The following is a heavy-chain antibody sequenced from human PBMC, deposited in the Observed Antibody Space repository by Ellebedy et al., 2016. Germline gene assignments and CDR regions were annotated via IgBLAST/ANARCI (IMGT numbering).Heavy chain of an antibody. CDR2: ITSSGDYI. D-gene: IGHD3-16*01. CDR3: ARGVGGTSLNWFDP. V-gene: IGHV3-21*01. Sequence: GGSLRLXXAASGFTLSSYSMNWVRQAPGKGLEWVSSITSSGDYIYYADSVKGRFTISRDNAKNSLYLQMNILRAEDTAVYYCARGVGGTSLNWFDPWGQGTLVIVSS. J-gene: IGHJ5*02. CDR1: GFTLSSYS.